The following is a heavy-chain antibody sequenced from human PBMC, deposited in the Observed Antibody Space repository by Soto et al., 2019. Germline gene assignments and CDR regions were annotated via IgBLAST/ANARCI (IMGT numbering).Heavy chain of an antibody. CDR1: GYTFTGYY. CDR2: LNPNGGGT. V-gene: IGHV1-2*02. CDR3: ARAYCSSTSCPTGGYYGMDV. D-gene: IGHD2-2*01. J-gene: IGHJ6*02. Sequence: GASVKVSCKASGYTFTGYYIHWVRQAPGQGXEWMGWLNPNGGGTNYAQKFQGRVTMTWDTSISTAYMELSRLRSDDTAVYYCARAYCSSTSCPTGGYYGMDVWGQGTTVTVSS.